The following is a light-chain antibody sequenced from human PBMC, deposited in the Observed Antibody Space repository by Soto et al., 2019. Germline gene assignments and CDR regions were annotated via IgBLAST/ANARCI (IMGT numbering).Light chain of an antibody. J-gene: IGLJ1*01. CDR3: CSYAGSYTYV. CDR2: DVS. CDR1: SSDVGGYNY. V-gene: IGLV2-11*01. Sequence: SALTQPRSVSGSPGQSVTISCTGTSSDVGGYNYVSWYQQHPGKAPKLMIYDVSKRPSGVPDRFSGSKSGNTASLTISGLQAEDEADYYCCSYAGSYTYVFGTGT.